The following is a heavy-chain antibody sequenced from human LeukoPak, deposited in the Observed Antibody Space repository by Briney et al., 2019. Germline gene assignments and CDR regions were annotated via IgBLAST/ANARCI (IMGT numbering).Heavy chain of an antibody. D-gene: IGHD2-15*01. CDR2: VIPIFGSA. V-gene: IGHV1-69*06. Sequence: GASVKVSCKASGGTFSSYAIRWVRQAPGQGLEWMGGVIPIFGSANYAQKFQGRVTITADTSTSTAYMDLSSLRSEDTAVYYCARVAFGGSSYFDYWGQGTLVTVSS. J-gene: IGHJ4*02. CDR1: GGTFSSYA. CDR3: ARVAFGGSSYFDY.